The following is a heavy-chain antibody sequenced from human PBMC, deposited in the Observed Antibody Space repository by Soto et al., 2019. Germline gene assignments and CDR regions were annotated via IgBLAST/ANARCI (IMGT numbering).Heavy chain of an antibody. D-gene: IGHD3-10*01. CDR3: ARTMVRVVPHH. CDR1: GGSISHADYY. V-gene: IGHV4-31*03. CDR2: IYYSGGT. J-gene: IGHJ5*02. Sequence: QVQLQESGPGQVKPSQTLSLTCTVSGGSISHADYYWTWIRQHPGKGLEWIGYIYYSGGTYYNPYLESRVTMSVDTSKDRFSLKLISVTAAYRVVYYWARTMVRVVPHHWGQGTPVTVSS.